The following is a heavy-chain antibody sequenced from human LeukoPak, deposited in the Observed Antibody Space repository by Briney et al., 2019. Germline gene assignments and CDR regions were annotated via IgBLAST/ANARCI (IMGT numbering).Heavy chain of an antibody. CDR3: ARGDDYFDY. Sequence: PGGSLRLSCAASEFIFSRNYMNWVRQAPGKGLEWVSVIYRSGTTYYTDSVKGGFTISKDNSKNTLYLLMNSLRADDTAVYYCARGDDYFDYWGQGTLVTVSS. CDR1: EFIFSRNY. V-gene: IGHV3-53*01. J-gene: IGHJ4*02. CDR2: IYRSGTT.